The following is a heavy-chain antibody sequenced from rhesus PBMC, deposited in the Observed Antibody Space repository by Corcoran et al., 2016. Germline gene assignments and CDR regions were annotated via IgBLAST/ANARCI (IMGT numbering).Heavy chain of an antibody. CDR3: ARDPNAMTLDY. CDR1: GGSVSSSNW. Sequence: QVQLQESGPGLVKPSETLSLTCAVSGGSVSSSNWWSWLRQHPGKGLEWIGYISGSSGRTYSNPSLKSRVTISTETSKNQFSLKLSSVTAADTAGYYCARDPNAMTLDYWGQGVLVTVSS. V-gene: IGHV4-65*01. D-gene: IGHD1-32*01. CDR2: ISGSSGRT. J-gene: IGHJ4*01.